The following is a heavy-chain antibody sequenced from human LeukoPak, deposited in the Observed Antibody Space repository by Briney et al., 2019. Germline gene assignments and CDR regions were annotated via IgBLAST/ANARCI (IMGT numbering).Heavy chain of an antibody. V-gene: IGHV4-30-2*01. CDR2: IYHSGST. D-gene: IGHD3-16*01. CDR3: ARHYGP. CDR1: GGSISGGGYS. Sequence: SETLSLTCAVSGGSISGGGYSWSWIRQPPGEGLEWIGYIYHSGSTSYNPSLQSRVTISIDRSKNQFSLKLSSVTAADTAVYYCARHYGPWGQGTLVAVSS. J-gene: IGHJ5*02.